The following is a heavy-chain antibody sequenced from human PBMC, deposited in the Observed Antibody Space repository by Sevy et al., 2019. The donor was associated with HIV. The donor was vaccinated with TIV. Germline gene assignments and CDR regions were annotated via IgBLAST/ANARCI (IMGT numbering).Heavy chain of an antibody. V-gene: IGHV5-51*01. Sequence: GESLKISCKGSGYSFTSYWIGWVRQMPGKGLEWMGIIYPGDSDTRYSPSFQGQVTISAEKSISTAYLQWSSRKASDTAMYYCARPALAYCSGDCYPLGAFNIWGQGTMVTVSS. CDR2: IYPGDSDT. CDR1: GYSFTSYW. J-gene: IGHJ3*02. D-gene: IGHD2-21*02. CDR3: ARPALAYCSGDCYPLGAFNI.